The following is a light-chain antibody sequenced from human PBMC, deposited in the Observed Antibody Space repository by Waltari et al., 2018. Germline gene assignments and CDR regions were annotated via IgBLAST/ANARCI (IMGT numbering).Light chain of an antibody. V-gene: IGLV2-8*01. CDR2: EVS. CDR1: SSDVGGYNY. CDR3: SSYAGSNKV. J-gene: IGLJ2*01. Sequence: SALTQPPSASGSPGQSVTISCTGTSSDVGGYNYVPWYQQHPGKAPKLMIYEVSRRPSGVPDRFSGSKSGNTASLTVSGLQAEDEADYYCSSYAGSNKVFGGGTKLTVL.